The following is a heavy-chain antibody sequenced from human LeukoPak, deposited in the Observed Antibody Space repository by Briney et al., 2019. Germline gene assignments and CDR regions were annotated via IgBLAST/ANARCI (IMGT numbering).Heavy chain of an antibody. CDR3: ARERRHGRYFDY. Sequence: ASVKVSCKASGYTFTSYYMHWVRQAPGQGLEWMGIINPSGGSTSYAQKFQGRVTMARDTSTSTVYMELSSLRSEDTAVSYCARERRHGRYFDYWGQGTLVTVSS. CDR1: GYTFTSYY. D-gene: IGHD5/OR15-5a*01. V-gene: IGHV1-46*01. J-gene: IGHJ4*02. CDR2: INPSGGST.